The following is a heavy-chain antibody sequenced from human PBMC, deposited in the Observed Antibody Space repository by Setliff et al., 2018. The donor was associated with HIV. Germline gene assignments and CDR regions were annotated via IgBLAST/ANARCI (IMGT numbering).Heavy chain of an antibody. Sequence: GESLKISCKGSGYSFTNYWIGWVRQIPGKGLEWMGIIYPGDSDTRYSPSFQGQVTISADKSISTAYLQWSSLKASDTAMYYCARRGIGKYSSGWFDFWGQGTLVTVSS. D-gene: IGHD6-19*01. CDR2: IYPGDSDT. J-gene: IGHJ4*02. CDR1: GYSFTNYW. V-gene: IGHV5-51*01. CDR3: ARRGIGKYSSGWFDF.